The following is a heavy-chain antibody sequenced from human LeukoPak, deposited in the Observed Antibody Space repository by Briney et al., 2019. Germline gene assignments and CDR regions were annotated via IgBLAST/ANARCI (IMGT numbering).Heavy chain of an antibody. V-gene: IGHV3-23*01. CDR2: ITGSGGNT. CDR3: AKAASSRWPSYYYGMDV. J-gene: IGHJ6*02. Sequence: GGSLRLSCAASGFIFSNYSMSWVRQAPGKGLEWVSVITGSGGNTYYADSVKGRFTISKDNSKNTVYLQMSSLRVDDTAVYYCAKAASSRWPSYYYGMDVWGQGTTVTVSS. D-gene: IGHD6-13*01. CDR1: GFIFSNYS.